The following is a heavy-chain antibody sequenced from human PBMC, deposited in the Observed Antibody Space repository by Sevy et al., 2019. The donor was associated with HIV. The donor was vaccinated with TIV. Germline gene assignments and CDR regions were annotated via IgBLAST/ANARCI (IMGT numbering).Heavy chain of an antibody. CDR2: ISASGGYK. CDR1: AFTFNSYV. D-gene: IGHD6-25*01. CDR3: AKETIRGYY. Sequence: GGSLRLSCAVSAFTFNSYVMSWVRQAPGKGLEWVSTISASGGYKYYADSVKGGLTSSRYNSKKTVYLQMKNLRAEDTAIYYCAKETIRGYYWGQGTVVTVSS. V-gene: IGHV3-23*01. J-gene: IGHJ4*02.